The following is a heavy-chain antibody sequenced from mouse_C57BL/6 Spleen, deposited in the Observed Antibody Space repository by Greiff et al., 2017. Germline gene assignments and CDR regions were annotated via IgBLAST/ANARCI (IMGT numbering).Heavy chain of an antibody. J-gene: IGHJ3*01. Sequence: QVQLQQPGAELVKPGASVKLSCKASGYTFTSYWMHWVKQRPGQGLEWIGMIHPNSGSTNYNEKFKSKATLTVDKSSSTAYMQLSSLTSEDSAVYYCARVDYDGAWFAYGGQGTLVTVSA. V-gene: IGHV1-64*01. CDR3: ARVDYDGAWFAY. CDR2: IHPNSGST. D-gene: IGHD2-4*01. CDR1: GYTFTSYW.